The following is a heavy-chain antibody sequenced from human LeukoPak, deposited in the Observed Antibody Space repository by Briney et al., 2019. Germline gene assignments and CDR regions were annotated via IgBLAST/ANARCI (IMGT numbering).Heavy chain of an antibody. Sequence: GGSLRLSCVASDFNFRSNWMDWVRQAPGKGLEWVANIKGDGSEKNYVDSVKGRFSISRDNAKNSLYLEMNSLRAEDTGVYYCAKEGDLNLDYWGQGTLVPVSS. D-gene: IGHD1-14*01. CDR2: IKGDGSEK. CDR1: DFNFRSNW. V-gene: IGHV3-7*04. J-gene: IGHJ4*02. CDR3: AKEGDLNLDY.